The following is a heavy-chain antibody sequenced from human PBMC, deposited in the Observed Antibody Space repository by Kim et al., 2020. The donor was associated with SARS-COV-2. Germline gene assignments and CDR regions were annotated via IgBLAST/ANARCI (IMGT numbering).Heavy chain of an antibody. Sequence: ASVKVSCKASGYTFTSYGISWVRQAPGQGLEWMGWISAYNGNTNYAQKLQGRVTMTTDTSTSTAYMELRSLRSDDTAVYYCARGGEVVPAAIASYYYYYGMDVWGQGTTVTVSS. D-gene: IGHD2-2*01. J-gene: IGHJ6*02. CDR1: GYTFTSYG. CDR3: ARGGEVVPAAIASYYYYYGMDV. CDR2: ISAYNGNT. V-gene: IGHV1-18*01.